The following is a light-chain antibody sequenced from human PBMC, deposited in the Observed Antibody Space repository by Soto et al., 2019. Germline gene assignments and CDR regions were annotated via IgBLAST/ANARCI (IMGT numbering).Light chain of an antibody. CDR1: QTISSW. CDR2: DAS. Sequence: DIQMTQSPSTLSASVGGRVTITCRASQTISSWLAWYQQKPGKAPKLLIYDASSLESGVPSRFSGSGSGTEFTLTIRSLQPDDFATYYCQQYNSYPTFGQGTKLEIK. CDR3: QQYNSYPT. V-gene: IGKV1-5*01. J-gene: IGKJ2*01.